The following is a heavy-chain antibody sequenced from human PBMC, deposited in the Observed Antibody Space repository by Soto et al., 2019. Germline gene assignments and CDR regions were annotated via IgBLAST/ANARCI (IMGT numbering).Heavy chain of an antibody. J-gene: IGHJ4*02. Sequence: SVKVSCKASGGTLNNYAINWVRQAPGQGLEWMGGILPVSAPPDYAQKFQGRVSITADHSTSTVYMELSRLKSDDTAVYFCATDSNYDVSNSFWGQGTLVTV. D-gene: IGHD3-3*01. CDR2: ILPVSAPP. CDR3: ATDSNYDVSNSF. CDR1: GGTLNNYA. V-gene: IGHV1-69*13.